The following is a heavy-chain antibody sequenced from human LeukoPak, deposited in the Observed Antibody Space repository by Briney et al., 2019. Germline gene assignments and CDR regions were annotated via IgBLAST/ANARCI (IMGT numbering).Heavy chain of an antibody. Sequence: SETLSLTCTVYGGSFSGYYWSWIRQPPGKGLEWIGEINHSGSTNYNPSLKSRVTISVDTSKNQFSLKLSSVTAADTAVYYCARGRSRYFRQFDYWGQGTLVTVSS. J-gene: IGHJ4*02. D-gene: IGHD1-14*01. CDR3: ARGRSRYFRQFDY. V-gene: IGHV4-34*01. CDR2: INHSGST. CDR1: GGSFSGYY.